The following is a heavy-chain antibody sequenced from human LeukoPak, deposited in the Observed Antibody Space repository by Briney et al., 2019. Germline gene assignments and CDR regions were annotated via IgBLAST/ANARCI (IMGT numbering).Heavy chain of an antibody. Sequence: ASVKVSCKASGYTFTGYYMHWVRQAPGQGLEWMGWINPNSGGTNYAQKFQGRVTMTRDTSISTVYMELSRLRSEDTAVYYCARDQEDTAMVTQGYYMDVWGKGTTVTVSS. CDR2: INPNSGGT. J-gene: IGHJ6*03. CDR1: GYTFTGYY. CDR3: ARDQEDTAMVTQGYYMDV. D-gene: IGHD5-18*01. V-gene: IGHV1-2*02.